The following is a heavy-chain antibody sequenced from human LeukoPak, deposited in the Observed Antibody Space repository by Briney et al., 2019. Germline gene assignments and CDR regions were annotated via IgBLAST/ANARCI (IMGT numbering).Heavy chain of an antibody. V-gene: IGHV3-64*01. CDR3: ARGKLDYGDYYYYYGMDV. CDR2: ISSNGSST. D-gene: IGHD4-17*01. CDR1: GFTFSSYA. Sequence: GGSLRLSCAASGFTFSSYAVHWVRQAPGKGLEYVSAISSNGSSTYYANSVKGRFTISRDNSKNTLYLQMGSLRAEDMAVYYCARGKLDYGDYYYYYGMDVWDQGTTVTVSS. J-gene: IGHJ6*02.